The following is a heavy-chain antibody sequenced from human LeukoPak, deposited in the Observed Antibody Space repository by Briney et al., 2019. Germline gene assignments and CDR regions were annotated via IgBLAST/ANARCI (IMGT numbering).Heavy chain of an antibody. J-gene: IGHJ4*02. D-gene: IGHD2-21*02. CDR1: GFTFDDYA. Sequence: HPGRSLRLSCAASGFTFDDYAMHWVRRAPGKGLEWVSGISWNSGSIGYADSVKGRFTISRDNAKNSLYLQMNSLRAEDTALYYCAKDMRQLWGFCSTGDCKAFDFWGQGTLVTVSS. CDR2: ISWNSGSI. V-gene: IGHV3-9*01. CDR3: AKDMRQLWGFCSTGDCKAFDF.